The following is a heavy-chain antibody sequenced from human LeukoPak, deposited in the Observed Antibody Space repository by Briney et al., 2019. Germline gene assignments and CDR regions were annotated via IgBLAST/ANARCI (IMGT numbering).Heavy chain of an antibody. CDR3: ARVGLYSSGWTIDY. D-gene: IGHD6-19*01. CDR2: INPNSGGT. J-gene: IGHJ4*02. V-gene: IGHV1-2*02. Sequence: GASVKVSCKASGYTFTGYYMHWVRQAPGQGLEWMGWINPNSGGTNYAQKFQGRVTMTRDTSISTAYMELSRLRSDDTAVYYCARVGLYSSGWTIDYWGQGTLVTVSS. CDR1: GYTFTGYY.